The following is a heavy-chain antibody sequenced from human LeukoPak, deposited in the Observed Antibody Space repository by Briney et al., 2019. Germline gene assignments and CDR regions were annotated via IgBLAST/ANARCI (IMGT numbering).Heavy chain of an antibody. J-gene: IGHJ4*02. CDR3: ARGRTRGVLDY. V-gene: IGHV4-59*01. CDR2: IYYSGST. Sequence: PSETLSLTCTVSGGSIGSYYWSWIRQPPGKGLEWIGYIYYSGSTNYNPSLKSRVTISVDTSKNQFSLKLSSVTAADTAVYYCARGRTRGVLDYWGQGTLVTVSS. D-gene: IGHD3-10*01. CDR1: GGSIGSYY.